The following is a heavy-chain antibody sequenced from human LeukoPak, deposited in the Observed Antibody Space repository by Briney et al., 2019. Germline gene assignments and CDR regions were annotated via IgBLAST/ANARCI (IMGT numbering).Heavy chain of an antibody. V-gene: IGHV4-34*01. CDR1: GGSFSGYY. Sequence: SETLSLTCAVYGGSFSGYYWSWIRQPPGKRLEWIGEINHSGSTNYNPSLKSRVTISEDTSKNQFSLKLSSVTAADTAVYYCAGNPQDGLNFDYWGQGTLVTVSS. CDR3: AGNPQDGLNFDY. CDR2: INHSGST. J-gene: IGHJ4*02. D-gene: IGHD1-14*01.